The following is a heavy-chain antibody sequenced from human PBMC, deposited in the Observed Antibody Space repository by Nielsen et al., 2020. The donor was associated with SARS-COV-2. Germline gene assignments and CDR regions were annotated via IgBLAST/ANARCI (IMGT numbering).Heavy chain of an antibody. CDR1: GFTFSSYS. CDR2: ISTGSKTI. D-gene: IGHD1-26*01. Sequence: GGSLRLSCAASGFTFSSYSMNWVRQAPGKGLEWVSYISTGSKTIHYADSVEGRFTISRDNAKNSLYLQMNGLTVEDTAVYYCARRLSSGTYTPDYWGQGTLVTVSS. V-gene: IGHV3-48*01. CDR3: ARRLSSGTYTPDY. J-gene: IGHJ4*02.